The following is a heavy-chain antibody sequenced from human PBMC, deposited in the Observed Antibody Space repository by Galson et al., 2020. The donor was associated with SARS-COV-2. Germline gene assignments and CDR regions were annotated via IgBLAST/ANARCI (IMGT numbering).Heavy chain of an antibody. CDR1: GFRLSSNW. CDR3: ARDEDGYNDF. D-gene: IGHD5-12*01. CDR2: IKQDGTDR. J-gene: IGHJ4*02. V-gene: IGHV3-7*01. Sequence: GESLKISCAASGFRLSSNWMSWVSQAPGKGLQWVANIKQDGTDRYYVDSVKGRFTISSDYAKNSVYLQMNNLRADDTAVYYCARDEDGYNDFWGQGTLVAVSS.